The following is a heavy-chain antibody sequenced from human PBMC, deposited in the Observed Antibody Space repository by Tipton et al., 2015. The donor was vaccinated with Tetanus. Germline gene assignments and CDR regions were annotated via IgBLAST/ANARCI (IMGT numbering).Heavy chain of an antibody. CDR3: ARGGSSVGP. Sequence: TLSLTCTVPGGSVSGGDYHWSWLRQPPGTGLEWIGWIYYSGSTKYNPSLKSRVTMSGDTSKHQFSRKLRSVSAAYTAVYYCARGGSSVGPWGQGTQVRVSS. CDR2: IYYSGST. V-gene: IGHV4-61*08. CDR1: GGSVSGGDYH. D-gene: IGHD3-10*01. J-gene: IGHJ5*02.